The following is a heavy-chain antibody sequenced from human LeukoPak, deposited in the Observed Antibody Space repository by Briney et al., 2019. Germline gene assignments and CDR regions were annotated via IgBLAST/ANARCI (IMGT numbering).Heavy chain of an antibody. J-gene: IGHJ4*02. D-gene: IGHD3-10*02. CDR1: GYIFTTYY. CDR2: ITPNDGRP. V-gene: IGHV1-46*01. Sequence: ASVKVSCKTSGYIFTTYYIHWIRQAPGQGLEWMGVITPNDGRPTYAQNFQGRVTMTMDTATSTVYMELSSLGSDDTAIYYCARDQIQVWYMVGHFVYWGQGTLVSVSS. CDR3: ARDQIQVWYMVGHFVY.